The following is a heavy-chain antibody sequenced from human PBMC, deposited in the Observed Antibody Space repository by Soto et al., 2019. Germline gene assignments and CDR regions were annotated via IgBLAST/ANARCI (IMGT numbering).Heavy chain of an antibody. CDR1: GGTFSSYT. CDR3: ANRYGHVLDWFDP. Sequence: QVQLVQSGAKVKKPGSSVKVSCKASGGTFSSYTISWVRQAPGQGLEWMGRIIPILGIANYAQKYQGRVTITADKSTSTAYMELSSLRSEDTAVYYCANRYGHVLDWFDPWGQGTLVTVSS. J-gene: IGHJ5*02. V-gene: IGHV1-69*02. D-gene: IGHD2-8*02. CDR2: IIPILGIA.